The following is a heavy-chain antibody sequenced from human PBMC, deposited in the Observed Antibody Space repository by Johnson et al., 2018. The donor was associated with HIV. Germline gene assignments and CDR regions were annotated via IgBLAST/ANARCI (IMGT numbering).Heavy chain of an antibody. CDR1: GFAFSNYA. CDR2: ISYDGSNK. V-gene: IGHV3-30*04. J-gene: IGHJ1*01. Sequence: QVQLVESGGGVVQPGGSLRLSCAASGFAFSNYAMHWVRQAPGKGLEWMAIISYDGSNKYYADSVKGRFTISRDNSKNTVFLQMNTLRADDTAVYYCAKVARYGGSGWAMWG. D-gene: IGHD6-19*01. CDR3: AKVARYGGSGWAM.